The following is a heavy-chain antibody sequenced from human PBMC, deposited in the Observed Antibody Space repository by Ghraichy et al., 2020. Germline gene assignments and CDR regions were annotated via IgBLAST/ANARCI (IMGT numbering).Heavy chain of an antibody. J-gene: IGHJ4*02. CDR3: ARDRGQWLPREFDY. Sequence: GGSLRLSCAASGFTFSSYSMNWVRQAPGKGLEWVSSISSRSSYIYYADSVKGRFTISRDNAKNSLYLQMNSLRAEDTAVYYCARDRGQWLPREFDYWGQGTLVTVSS. CDR1: GFTFSSYS. CDR2: ISSRSSYI. V-gene: IGHV3-21*01. D-gene: IGHD6-19*01.